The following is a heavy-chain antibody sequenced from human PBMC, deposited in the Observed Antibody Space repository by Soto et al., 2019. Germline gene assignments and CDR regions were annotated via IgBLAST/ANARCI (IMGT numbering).Heavy chain of an antibody. V-gene: IGHV3-30*18. CDR3: VKAHRPWRASGGFDD. J-gene: IGHJ4*02. D-gene: IGHD3-10*01. Sequence: QVQLVESGGGVVQPGRSPRLSCAASGFSFSSYGMHWVRQAPGKGLEWVAVISYDGRNKNYADSVKGRFTISRDNSKNTLYLQMNSLRVDDTAVYHCVKAHRPWRASGGFDDWGQGTLVTVSS. CDR1: GFSFSSYG. CDR2: ISYDGRNK.